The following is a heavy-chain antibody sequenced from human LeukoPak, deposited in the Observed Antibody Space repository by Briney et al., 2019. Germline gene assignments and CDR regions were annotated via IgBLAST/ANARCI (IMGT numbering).Heavy chain of an antibody. CDR2: ISYDGSNK. Sequence: PGGSLRLSCAASGFTFSSYAMHGVRQAPGKGLEWVAVISYDGSNKYYADSVKGRFTISRDNSKNTLYLQMNSLRAEDTVVYYRASSERAGENWFDHWGQGTLVTVSS. D-gene: IGHD7-27*01. CDR3: ASSERAGENWFDH. J-gene: IGHJ5*02. CDR1: GFTFSSYA. V-gene: IGHV3-30*17.